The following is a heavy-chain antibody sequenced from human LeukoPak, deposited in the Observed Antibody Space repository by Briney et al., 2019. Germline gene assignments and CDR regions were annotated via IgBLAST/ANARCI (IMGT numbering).Heavy chain of an antibody. D-gene: IGHD3-10*01. V-gene: IGHV4-59*08. J-gene: IGHJ5*02. CDR1: CRSISGYY. Sequence: PSDTLSLTCTLSCRSISGYYWTWIRQPPGGGLEWIGYISYSGRTKNNPSIKRRLSISAGTTKNKSSLKMRSVLGADTAVYYCARRGGYYGSGRTYWFDPWGLGTLVTVSS. CDR2: ISYSGRT. CDR3: ARRGGYYGSGRTYWFDP.